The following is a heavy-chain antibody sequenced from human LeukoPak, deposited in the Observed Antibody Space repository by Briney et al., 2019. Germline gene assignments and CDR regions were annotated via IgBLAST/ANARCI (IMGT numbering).Heavy chain of an antibody. CDR1: GGTFSSYA. V-gene: IGHV1-69*13. Sequence: SVKVSCKASGGTFSSYAISWVRQAPGQGLEWMGGIIPIFGTANYAQKFQGRVTITADESTSTAYMELSSLRSEDTAVYYCARDNTMVRGVIMRAFDIWGQGTMVTVSS. D-gene: IGHD3-10*01. J-gene: IGHJ3*02. CDR3: ARDNTMVRGVIMRAFDI. CDR2: IIPIFGTA.